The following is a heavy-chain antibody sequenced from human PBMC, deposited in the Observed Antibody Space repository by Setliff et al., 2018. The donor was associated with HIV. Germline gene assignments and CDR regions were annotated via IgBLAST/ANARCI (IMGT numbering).Heavy chain of an antibody. CDR2: ISWNSGST. D-gene: IGHD3-16*01. CDR1: GFAVESTH. CDR3: AKDHGLVPLGEFDY. V-gene: IGHV3-20*04. Sequence: PGGSLRLSCAVSGFAVESTHMSWVRQVPGKGLEWVSGISWNSGSTGYAYSVRGRFTISRDNAKNSLYLQMNSLRAEDTALYYCAKDHGLVPLGEFDYWGQGTLVTVSS. J-gene: IGHJ4*02.